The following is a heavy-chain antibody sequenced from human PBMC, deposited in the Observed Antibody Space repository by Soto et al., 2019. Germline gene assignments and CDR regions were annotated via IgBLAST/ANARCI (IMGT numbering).Heavy chain of an antibody. CDR1: GGSISSSSYY. Sequence: QLQLQESGPGLVKPSETLSLTCTVSGGSISSSSYYWGWIRQPPGKGLEWIGSIYYSGSTYYNPSLKSRVTISVDTSKNQFSLKLSSVTAADTAVYYCARYYDFWSSSPSTKYGVDVWGQGTTVTVSS. CDR3: ARYYDFWSSSPSTKYGVDV. CDR2: IYYSGST. J-gene: IGHJ6*02. V-gene: IGHV4-39*01. D-gene: IGHD3-3*01.